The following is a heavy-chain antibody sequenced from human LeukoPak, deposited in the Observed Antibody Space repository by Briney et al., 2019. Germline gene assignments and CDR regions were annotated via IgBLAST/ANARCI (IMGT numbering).Heavy chain of an antibody. CDR2: ISYDGSNK. V-gene: IGHV3-30*18. CDR1: GFTFSSYG. Sequence: GRSLRLSCAASGFTFSSYGMHWVRQAPGKGLEWVAVISYDGSNKYYADSVKGRFTISRDNSKNTLYLQMNSLRAEDTAVYYCAKAPTKNDYYHYYGMDVWGQGTTVTVSS. J-gene: IGHJ6*02. D-gene: IGHD1-14*01. CDR3: AKAPTKNDYYHYYGMDV.